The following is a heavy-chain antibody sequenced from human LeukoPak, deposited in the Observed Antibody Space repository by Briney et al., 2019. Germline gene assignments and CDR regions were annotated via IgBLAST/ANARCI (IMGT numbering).Heavy chain of an antibody. Sequence: PGGSLRLSCAASGFTFNSYWMSWVRQAPGKGLECVANIKQDGSEKYYVDSVKGRFTISRDNAKNSLYLQMNSLRAEDTAVYYCAREAEIIRYFDWLPRSCAFDIWGQGTMVTVSS. J-gene: IGHJ3*02. CDR3: AREAEIIRYFDWLPRSCAFDI. D-gene: IGHD3-9*01. CDR1: GFTFNSYW. CDR2: IKQDGSEK. V-gene: IGHV3-7*01.